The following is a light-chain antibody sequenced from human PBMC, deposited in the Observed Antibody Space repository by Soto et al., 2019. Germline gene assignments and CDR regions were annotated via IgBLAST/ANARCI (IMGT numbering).Light chain of an antibody. J-gene: IGKJ1*01. V-gene: IGKV2-30*02. CDR1: QSLIHSDGDTY. CDR3: MQGTHWPWT. Sequence: DVVMTQSPLSLPVTLGQPASISCRSSQSLIHSDGDTYLNWFQQRPGQSPRRLIYKVSDRDSGVPDRFSGSVSGTDFTLKISWVEAEDVGVYYCMQGTHWPWTFGQGTEVEIK. CDR2: KVS.